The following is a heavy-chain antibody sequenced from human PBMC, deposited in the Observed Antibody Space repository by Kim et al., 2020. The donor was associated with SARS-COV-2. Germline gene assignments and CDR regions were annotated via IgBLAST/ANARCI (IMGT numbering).Heavy chain of an antibody. J-gene: IGHJ6*02. CDR2: IYPGDSDT. V-gene: IGHV5-51*01. CDR1: GYSFTSYW. Sequence: GESLKISCKGSGYSFTSYWIGWVRQMPGKGLEWMGIIYPGDSDTRYSLSFQGQVTISADKSISTAYLQWSSLKASDTAMYYCARPRLDYYGSGSYYYYGMDVWGQGTTVTVSS. CDR3: ARPRLDYYGSGSYYYYGMDV. D-gene: IGHD3-10*01.